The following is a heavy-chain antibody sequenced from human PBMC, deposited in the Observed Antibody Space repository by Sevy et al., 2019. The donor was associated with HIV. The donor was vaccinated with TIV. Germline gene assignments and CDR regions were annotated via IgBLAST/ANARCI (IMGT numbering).Heavy chain of an antibody. V-gene: IGHV4-39*01. Sequence: SETLSLTCTVSGGYISSNNYYWGWIRQPPGKGLEWIGSIYYSGSAYYNPSLKGRVTISVDTSKNQFSLKVSSVTAADTAVYYCARLTIFGVVTDNWFDPWGQGTLVTVSS. CDR1: GGYISSNNYY. CDR3: ARLTIFGVVTDNWFDP. CDR2: IYYSGSA. J-gene: IGHJ5*02. D-gene: IGHD3-3*01.